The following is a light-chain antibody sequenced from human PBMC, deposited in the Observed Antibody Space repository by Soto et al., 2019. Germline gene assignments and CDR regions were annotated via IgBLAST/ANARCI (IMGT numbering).Light chain of an antibody. CDR2: GAS. V-gene: IGKV3-20*01. J-gene: IGKJ2*01. CDR3: QQYGRTPYT. Sequence: EIVLTQSPGTLSLSPGERATLSCRASQSVRSGYLAWYQQKPGQAARLLMYGASYRATGIPDRFSGGGSETDFTLTITRLEPEDFAVYYCQQYGRTPYTFGQGTKLEVK. CDR1: QSVRSGY.